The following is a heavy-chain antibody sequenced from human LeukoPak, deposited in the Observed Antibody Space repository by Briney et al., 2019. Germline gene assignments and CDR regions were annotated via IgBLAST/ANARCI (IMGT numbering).Heavy chain of an antibody. V-gene: IGHV3-23*01. CDR3: ARGTITARPDFFDS. D-gene: IGHD6-6*01. J-gene: IGHJ4*02. CDR2: ISGRDDYA. CDR1: GFTFSSYG. Sequence: GGSLRLSCAASGFTFSSYGMHWVRQAPGKGLEWVSAISGRDDYAYYADSVKGRFTISRDNSKNTLYLQMNSLRAEDTAVYYCARGTITARPDFFDSWGQGTLVTVSS.